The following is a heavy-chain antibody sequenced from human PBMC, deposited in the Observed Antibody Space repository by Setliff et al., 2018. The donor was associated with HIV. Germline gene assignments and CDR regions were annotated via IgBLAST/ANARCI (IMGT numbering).Heavy chain of an antibody. J-gene: IGHJ6*02. V-gene: IGHV4-59*11. Sequence: PSETLSLTCTVSGGSIGSHYWSWIRQAPGKGLEWIGTMYFSGNARPSPSLKSRVTISTDTSKNQLSLNLTSVTAAETAVYYCARVETTVRGATYAMDVWGQGTTVTVSS. CDR2: MYFSGNA. D-gene: IGHD3-10*01. CDR1: GGSIGSHY. CDR3: ARVETTVRGATYAMDV.